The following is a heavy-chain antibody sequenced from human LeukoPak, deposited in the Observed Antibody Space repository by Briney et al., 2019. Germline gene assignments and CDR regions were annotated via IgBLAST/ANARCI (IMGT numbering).Heavy chain of an antibody. CDR2: INPNSGGT. V-gene: IGHV1-2*02. J-gene: IGHJ4*02. D-gene: IGHD3-3*01. CDR3: ARDLNLYDFWSGSFIY. CDR1: GYTFTGYY. Sequence: AAVKVSCKASGYTFTGYYMHWVRQAPGQGLEWMGWINPNSGGTNYAQKFQGRVTMTRDTSISTAYMELSRLRSDDTAVYYCARDLNLYDFWSGSFIYWGQGTLVTVSS.